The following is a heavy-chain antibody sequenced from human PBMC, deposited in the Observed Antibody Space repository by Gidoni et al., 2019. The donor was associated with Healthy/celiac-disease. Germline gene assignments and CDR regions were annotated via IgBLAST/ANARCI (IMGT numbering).Heavy chain of an antibody. CDR2: IYWNDDK. Sequence: QLTLKESGPTLVKPTQTRTLTCTFSGFPPSTSGVGVGWIRQPPGRALEWLALIYWNDDKRYSPSLKSRLTITKDTTKNQVVLTMTNMDPVDTATYYCAHRGHGDYALDYWGQGTLVTVSS. D-gene: IGHD4-17*01. V-gene: IGHV2-5*01. J-gene: IGHJ4*02. CDR1: GFPPSTSGVG. CDR3: AHRGHGDYALDY.